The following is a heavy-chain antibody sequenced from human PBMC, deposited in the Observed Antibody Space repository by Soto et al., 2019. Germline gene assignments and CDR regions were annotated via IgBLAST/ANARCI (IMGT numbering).Heavy chain of an antibody. D-gene: IGHD6-19*01. Sequence: PSETLSLTCTVSGDSLSDGDYYWSWIRQPPGKGLEWIGDIYYTGFTFYNPSLKSRLTISLDSSKNQFSLRLNSVTAADTAVYFCARAYRINGWSDYFFDYWGQGTLVTVSS. CDR2: IYYTGFT. J-gene: IGHJ4*02. CDR3: ARAYRINGWSDYFFDY. V-gene: IGHV4-30-4*08. CDR1: GDSLSDGDYY.